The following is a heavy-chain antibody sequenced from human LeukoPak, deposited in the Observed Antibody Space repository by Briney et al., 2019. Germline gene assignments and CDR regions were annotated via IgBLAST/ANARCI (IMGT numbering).Heavy chain of an antibody. J-gene: IGHJ6*03. D-gene: IGHD2-15*01. CDR2: ICSGGST. Sequence: GGSLRLSCAASGFTVSSNYMSWVRQAPGKGLEWVSVICSGGSTYYADSVKGRFTISRDNSKNTLYLQMNSLRAEDTAVYYCARGSPYCSGGSCLWARGFYYYYMDVWGKGTTVTVSS. CDR3: ARGSPYCSGGSCLWARGFYYYYMDV. V-gene: IGHV3-53*05. CDR1: GFTVSSNY.